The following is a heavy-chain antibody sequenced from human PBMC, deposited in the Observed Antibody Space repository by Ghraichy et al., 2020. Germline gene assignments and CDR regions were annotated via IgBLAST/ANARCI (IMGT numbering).Heavy chain of an antibody. J-gene: IGHJ6*03. Sequence: GSLRLSCAASGFTFSSYAMHWVRQAPGKGLEWVAVISYDGSNKYYADSVKGRFTISRDNSKNTLYLQMNSLRAEDTAVYYCARETVTHYYYYMDVWGKGTTVTVSS. CDR3: ARETVTHYYYYMDV. D-gene: IGHD4-11*01. CDR2: ISYDGSNK. V-gene: IGHV3-30*04. CDR1: GFTFSSYA.